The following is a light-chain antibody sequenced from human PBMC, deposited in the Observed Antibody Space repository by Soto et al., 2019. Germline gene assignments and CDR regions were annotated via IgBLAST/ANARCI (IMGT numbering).Light chain of an antibody. CDR2: GAS. Sequence: EIVMTQSPATLSVSPGERATLSCRASQSVSSNLAWYQQKPGQAPRLLIYGASTRATGIPARFSGTGSGTEFTLTINSLQSEDFTVYYCQQYNKWPLTFGQGTKVDIK. CDR3: QQYNKWPLT. V-gene: IGKV3-15*01. J-gene: IGKJ1*01. CDR1: QSVSSN.